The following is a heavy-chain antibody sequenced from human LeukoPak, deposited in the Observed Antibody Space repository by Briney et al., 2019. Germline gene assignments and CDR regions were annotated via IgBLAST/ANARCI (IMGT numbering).Heavy chain of an antibody. CDR2: IYTSGSP. Sequence: SETLSLTCTVSSGSISSYDWSWIRQPAGKGLEWIGRIYTSGSPNYNPSLKSRVTMSVDTSKNQFSLKLSSVTAADTAVYYCARLTSSWYQDWYFDLWGRDTLVTVSS. CDR1: SGSISSYD. D-gene: IGHD6-13*01. CDR3: ARLTSSWYQDWYFDL. J-gene: IGHJ2*01. V-gene: IGHV4-4*07.